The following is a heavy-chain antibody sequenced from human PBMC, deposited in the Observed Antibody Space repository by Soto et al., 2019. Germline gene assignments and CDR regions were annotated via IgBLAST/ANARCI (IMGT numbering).Heavy chain of an antibody. CDR2: IIPIFGTA. CDR3: ARDGSGYRSRASPMDV. CDR1: GDTFSSYA. D-gene: IGHD3-22*01. V-gene: IGHV1-69*01. J-gene: IGHJ6*02. Sequence: QVQLVQSGAEVKKPGSSVKVCCKASGDTFSSYAISWVRQAPGQGLERMGGIIPIFGTANYAQKFQGRVTITADESTSTAYMELSSLRSEDTAVYYCARDGSGYRSRASPMDVWGQGTTVTVSS.